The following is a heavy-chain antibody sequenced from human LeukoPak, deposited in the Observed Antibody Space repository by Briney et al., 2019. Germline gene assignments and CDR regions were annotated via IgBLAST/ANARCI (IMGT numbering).Heavy chain of an antibody. J-gene: IGHJ4*02. CDR1: GFTFSSYG. D-gene: IGHD6-13*01. Sequence: PGGSLRLSCAASGFTFSSYGMHWVRQAPGKGLEWVAVIWYDGSNKYYADSVKGRFTISRDSSKNTLYLQMNSLRAEDTAVYYCARDTIAAAGFDYWGQGTLVTVSS. V-gene: IGHV3-33*01. CDR2: IWYDGSNK. CDR3: ARDTIAAAGFDY.